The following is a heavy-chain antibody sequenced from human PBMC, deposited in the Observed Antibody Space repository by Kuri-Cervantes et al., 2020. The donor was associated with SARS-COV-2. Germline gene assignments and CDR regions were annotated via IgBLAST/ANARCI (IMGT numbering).Heavy chain of an antibody. J-gene: IGHJ6*02. Sequence: GGSLRLSCAVSGLRFSSQTMSWVRQAAGKGLEWVSGISGSGGSTYYADSVEGRFTISRDNSKNIVYMQMNSLRAEGTAVYYCAETPFPWGEGSEMWGQGTTVTVSS. D-gene: IGHD3-16*01. V-gene: IGHV3-23*01. CDR3: AETPFPWGEGSEM. CDR2: ISGSGGST. CDR1: GLRFSSQT.